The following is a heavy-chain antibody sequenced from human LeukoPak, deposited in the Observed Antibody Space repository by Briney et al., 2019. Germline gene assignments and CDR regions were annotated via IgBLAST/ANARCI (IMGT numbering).Heavy chain of an antibody. CDR2: IRPSGGST. J-gene: IGHJ4*02. CDR3: ARDQEGFDY. CDR1: GYTFTSYY. V-gene: IGHV1-46*01. Sequence: GASVKVSCKASGYTFTSYYMHWVRQAPGQGLEWMGIIRPSGGSTSYAQKFQGRVTVTRDTSTSTVHMELSGLRSEDTAVYYCARDQEGFDYWGQGTLVTVSS.